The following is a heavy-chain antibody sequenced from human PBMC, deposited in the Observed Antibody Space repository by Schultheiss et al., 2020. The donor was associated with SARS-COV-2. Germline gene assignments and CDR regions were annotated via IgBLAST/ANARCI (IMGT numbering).Heavy chain of an antibody. V-gene: IGHV3-11*06. CDR2: ISSSSSYI. Sequence: GGSLRLSCAASGFTFSDYYMSWVRQAPGKGLEWVSSISSSSSYIYYADSVKGRFTISRDNSKNTLYLQMNSLRAEDTAVYYCARDGLGAVAGTGDYWGQGTLVTVSS. J-gene: IGHJ4*02. CDR1: GFTFSDYY. D-gene: IGHD6-19*01. CDR3: ARDGLGAVAGTGDY.